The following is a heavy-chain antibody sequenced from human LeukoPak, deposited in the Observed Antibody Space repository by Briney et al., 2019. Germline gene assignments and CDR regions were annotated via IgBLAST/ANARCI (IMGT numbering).Heavy chain of an antibody. Sequence: GGSLRLSCAASGFTFSSYGMHWVRQAPGKGLEWVAFIRYDGSNKYYADSVKGRFTISRDNSKNTLYLQMNSLRAEDTAVYYCARFNLGRWSQHQPGSYQPFDYWGQGTLVAVSS. CDR2: IRYDGSNK. CDR3: ARFNLGRWSQHQPGSYQPFDY. D-gene: IGHD2-2*01. J-gene: IGHJ4*02. V-gene: IGHV3-30*02. CDR1: GFTFSSYG.